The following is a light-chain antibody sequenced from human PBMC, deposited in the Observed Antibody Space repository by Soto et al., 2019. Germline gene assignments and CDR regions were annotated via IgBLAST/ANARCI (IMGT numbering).Light chain of an antibody. CDR3: QQRSDWPPVT. Sequence: EIVLTQSPATLSLSPGERATLSCRASQSVGSYLAWYQQKPGQAPRLLIYDAFNRATGIPARFSGSGSGTDFPLTISRLAPEDFAVYYCQQRSDWPPVTFGGGTKVEIK. J-gene: IGKJ4*01. CDR1: QSVGSY. CDR2: DAF. V-gene: IGKV3-11*01.